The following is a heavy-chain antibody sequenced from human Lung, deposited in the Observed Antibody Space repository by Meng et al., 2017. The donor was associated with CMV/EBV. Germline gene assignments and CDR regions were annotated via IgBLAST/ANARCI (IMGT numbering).Heavy chain of an antibody. CDR3: AITWRVRLTWFDP. CDR1: RFTFSNYG. J-gene: IGHJ5*02. Sequence: GGSLRLSCAASRFTFSNYGMSWVRQAPGKGLEWVSAISGSGDTTYYADSVRGRFTISRDNSKNTLYLQMSGLRVDDTAIYYCAITWRVRLTWFDPWGQGTLVTVSS. CDR2: ISGSGDTT. V-gene: IGHV3-23*01. D-gene: IGHD6-19*01.